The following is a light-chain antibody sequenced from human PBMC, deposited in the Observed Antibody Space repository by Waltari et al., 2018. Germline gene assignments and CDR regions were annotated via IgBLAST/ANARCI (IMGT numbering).Light chain of an antibody. CDR3: QQYDGEVVT. Sequence: PSSCILSFSPGKRTTLSRRASQSVTNITLTGYQQKIGQAPRLLIYGTSSRATGSPDRFSGSGSGTDFTLTISRLEPEDFAVYYCQQYDGEVVTFGGGTKVEI. CDR1: QSVTNIT. V-gene: IGKV3-20*01. J-gene: IGKJ4*01. CDR2: GTS.